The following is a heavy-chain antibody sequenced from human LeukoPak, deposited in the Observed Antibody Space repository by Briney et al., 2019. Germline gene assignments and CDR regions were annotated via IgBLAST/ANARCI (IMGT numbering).Heavy chain of an antibody. Sequence: SETLSLTCTVSSGSIISYYWSWIRQTPGKPLEWIGHIYYSGRTSYNPSLKSRVTISVDTSNNQFSLRLDSVTAADTAVYFCARHGGTVAINDAFDIWGQGTMVTVSS. J-gene: IGHJ3*02. CDR1: SGSIISYY. V-gene: IGHV4-59*08. CDR2: IYYSGRT. CDR3: ARHGGTVAINDAFDI. D-gene: IGHD1/OR15-1a*01.